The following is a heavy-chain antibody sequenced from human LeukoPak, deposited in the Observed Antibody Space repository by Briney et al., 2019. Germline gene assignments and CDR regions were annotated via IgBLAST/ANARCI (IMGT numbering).Heavy chain of an antibody. CDR3: AGGGDYAYVWGSYRYTKRGFDY. J-gene: IGHJ4*02. CDR1: GGSISSYY. D-gene: IGHD3-16*02. CDR2: IYYSGST. Sequence: SETLSLTCTVSGGSISSYYWSWIRQPPGKGLEWIGYIYYSGSTNYNPSLKSRVTISVDTSKDQFSLKLSSVTAADTAVYYCAGGGDYAYVWGSYRYTKRGFDYWGQGTLVTVSS. V-gene: IGHV4-59*08.